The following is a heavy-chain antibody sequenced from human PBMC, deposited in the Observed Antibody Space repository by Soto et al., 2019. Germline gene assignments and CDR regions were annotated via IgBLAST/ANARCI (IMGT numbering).Heavy chain of an antibody. Sequence: PGGSLRLSCAASGFTFSSYAMSWVRQAPGKGLEWVSAISGSGGSTYYADSVKGRFTISRDNSKNTLYLQMNSLRAEDTAVYYCAKVGYYDFWSGYSFDYWGQGTLVTAPQ. J-gene: IGHJ4*02. CDR1: GFTFSSYA. V-gene: IGHV3-23*01. D-gene: IGHD3-3*01. CDR2: ISGSGGST. CDR3: AKVGYYDFWSGYSFDY.